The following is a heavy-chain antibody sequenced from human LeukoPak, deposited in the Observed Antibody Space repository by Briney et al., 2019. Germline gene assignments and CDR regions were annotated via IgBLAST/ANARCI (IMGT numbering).Heavy chain of an antibody. V-gene: IGHV3-33*05. J-gene: IGHJ4*02. CDR3: ARVRPGSNDVDFDY. CDR1: GFTFSSCG. D-gene: IGHD1-1*01. Sequence: PGGSLRLSCAASGFTFSSCGMHWVRQAPGKGLEWVAVISYDGSNKYYAGSVKGRFTISRDNSKSTLYLQMNSLRAEDTAVYYCARVRPGSNDVDFDYWGRETVVTVSS. CDR2: ISYDGSNK.